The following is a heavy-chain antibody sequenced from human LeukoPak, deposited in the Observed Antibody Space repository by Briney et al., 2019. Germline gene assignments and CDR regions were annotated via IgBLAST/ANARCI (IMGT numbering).Heavy chain of an antibody. V-gene: IGHV5-51*01. CDR1: GYSFTNYW. CDR3: ARPSSSWYDNFDY. CDR2: IYPGDSDA. Sequence: GESLKISCKGSGYSFTNYWIGWVRQMPGKGLEWMGVIYPGDSDARYSPSFQGQVTISADKSISTAYLQWSSLKASDTALYYCARPSSSWYDNFDYWGQGTLVTVSS. J-gene: IGHJ4*02. D-gene: IGHD6-13*01.